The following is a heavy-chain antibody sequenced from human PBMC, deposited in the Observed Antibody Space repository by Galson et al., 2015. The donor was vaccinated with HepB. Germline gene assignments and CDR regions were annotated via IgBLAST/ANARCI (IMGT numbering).Heavy chain of an antibody. D-gene: IGHD1-26*01. CDR2: IIPIFGTA. Sequence: SVKVSCKASGGTFSSYAISWVRQAPGQGLEWMGGIIPIFGTANYAQKFQGRVTITADESTSTAYMELSSLRSEDTAVYYCARDKNVGNYYYYYYMDVWGKGTTVTVSS. CDR1: GGTFSSYA. CDR3: ARDKNVGNYYYYYYMDV. J-gene: IGHJ6*03. V-gene: IGHV1-69*13.